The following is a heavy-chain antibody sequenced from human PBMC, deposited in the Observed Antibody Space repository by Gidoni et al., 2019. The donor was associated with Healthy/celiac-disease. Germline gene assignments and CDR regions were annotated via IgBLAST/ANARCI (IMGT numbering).Heavy chain of an antibody. CDR1: GGSFSGYY. CDR2: INHSGST. D-gene: IGHD3-3*01. V-gene: IGHV4-34*01. CDR3: ARLYYDFWSGYLYYFDY. Sequence: QVQLQQWGAGLLKPSETLSLTCAVYGGSFSGYYWSWIRQPPGKGLEWIGEINHSGSTNYNPSLKSRVTISVDTSKNQFSLKLSSVTAADTAVYYCARLYYDFWSGYLYYFDYWGQGTLVTVSS. J-gene: IGHJ4*02.